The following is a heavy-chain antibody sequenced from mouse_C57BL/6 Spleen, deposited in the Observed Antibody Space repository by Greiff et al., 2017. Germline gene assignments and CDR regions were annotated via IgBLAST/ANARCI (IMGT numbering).Heavy chain of an antibody. Sequence: QVQLQQSGPELVKPGASVKISCKASGYAFSSSWMNWVKQRPGKGLEWIGRIYPGDGATNYNGKFKGKATLTADKSSSTAYMQLSSLTSEDSAVYFCARWSITTVVEYFDVWGTGTTVTVSS. V-gene: IGHV1-82*01. CDR3: ARWSITTVVEYFDV. J-gene: IGHJ1*03. CDR1: GYAFSSSW. CDR2: IYPGDGAT. D-gene: IGHD1-1*01.